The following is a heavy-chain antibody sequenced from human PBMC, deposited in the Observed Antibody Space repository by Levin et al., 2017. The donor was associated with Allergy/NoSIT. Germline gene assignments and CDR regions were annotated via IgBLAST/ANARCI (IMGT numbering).Heavy chain of an antibody. CDR2: VSSGGEST. CDR3: ARTFYYGSGGGYYFDY. V-gene: IGHV3-23*01. J-gene: IGHJ4*02. CDR1: GFTFSSFD. Sequence: GESLKISCEASGFTFSSFDMSWVRQAPGKGLEWVAGVSSGGESTYYADSVKGRFTISRDNSKKTLFLQMNSLRAEDTAVYYCARTFYYGSGGGYYFDYWGQGTLVTVSS. D-gene: IGHD3-10*01.